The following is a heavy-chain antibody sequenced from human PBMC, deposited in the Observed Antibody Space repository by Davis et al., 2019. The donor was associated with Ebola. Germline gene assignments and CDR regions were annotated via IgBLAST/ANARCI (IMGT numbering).Heavy chain of an antibody. J-gene: IGHJ6*02. CDR1: GFTFDDYA. CDR2: INWNSGSI. Sequence: GGSLRLSCAASGFTFDDYAMHWVRQAPGKGLEWVSGINWNSGSIGYADSVKGRFTISRDNAKNSLYLQMNSLRAEDTALYYCAKDIDDYYYYGMDVWGQGTTVTVSS. CDR3: AKDIDDYYYYGMDV. V-gene: IGHV3-9*01.